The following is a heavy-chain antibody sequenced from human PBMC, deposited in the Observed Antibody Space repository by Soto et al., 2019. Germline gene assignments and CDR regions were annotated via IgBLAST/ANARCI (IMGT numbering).Heavy chain of an antibody. Sequence: GGSLRLSCAASGFTFSSYAMSWVRQAPGKGLEWVSAISGSGGSTYYADSVKGRFTISRDNSKNTLYLQMNSLRAEDTAVYYCATARDCSGGRCGVRYFDHWGQGTLVTVSS. CDR1: GFTFSSYA. D-gene: IGHD2-15*01. CDR2: ISGSGGST. V-gene: IGHV3-23*01. CDR3: ATARDCSGGRCGVRYFDH. J-gene: IGHJ4*02.